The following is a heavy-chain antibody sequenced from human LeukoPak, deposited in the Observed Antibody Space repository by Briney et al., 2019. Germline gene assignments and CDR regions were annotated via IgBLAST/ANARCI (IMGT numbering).Heavy chain of an antibody. J-gene: IGHJ6*04. CDR3: AELGITMVGGV. Sequence: GGSLRLSCAASGFTFDDYAMHWVRQAPGKGLEWVSGISWNSGSIGYADSVKGRFTISRDNAKNSLYLQMNSLRAEDTAVYYCAELGITMVGGVWGKGTTVTISS. D-gene: IGHD3-10*02. V-gene: IGHV3-9*01. CDR2: ISWNSGSI. CDR1: GFTFDDYA.